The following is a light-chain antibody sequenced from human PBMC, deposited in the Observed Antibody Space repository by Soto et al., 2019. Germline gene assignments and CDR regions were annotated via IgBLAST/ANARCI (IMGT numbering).Light chain of an antibody. CDR2: GAS. V-gene: IGKV3-20*01. Sequence: ENVLTQSPGTLSLSPGGRCTLSCMAIQSVSSSYLAWYQQKPGQAPRLVIYGASRRATGIPDRFSGSGSGTDFTLTISRLEPEDFAMYYCHQYGTSPPVTFGQGTRLEIK. CDR1: QSVSSSY. J-gene: IGKJ5*01. CDR3: HQYGTSPPVT.